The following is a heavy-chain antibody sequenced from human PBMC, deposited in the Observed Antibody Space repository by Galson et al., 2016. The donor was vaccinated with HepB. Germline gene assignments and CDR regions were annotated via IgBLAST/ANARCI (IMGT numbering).Heavy chain of an antibody. CDR3: ARRVRIAVSGRPYDFDY. V-gene: IGHV5-51*01. D-gene: IGHD6-19*01. CDR1: GSSFTSHW. Sequence: QSGAEVTKPGESLRISCEGSGSSFTSHWIAWVRQTPEKGLEWMGVIYPDDSDTRYSPSFQGQVTISVDKSISTAYLQWRSLKASDSAMYYCARRVRIAVSGRPYDFDYWGQGALVTVSS. J-gene: IGHJ4*02. CDR2: IYPDDSDT.